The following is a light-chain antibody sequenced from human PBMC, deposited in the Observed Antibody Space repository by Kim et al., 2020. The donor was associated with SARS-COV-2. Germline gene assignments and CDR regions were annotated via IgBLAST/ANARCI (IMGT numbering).Light chain of an antibody. Sequence: SYELTQPPSVSVAPGKTATLTCGGNNIGDYRVHWYQQKPGQAPVLVIHSDTDRPSGISQRFSGSNSGTTATLTITRVEAADEADYFCQVWHSGGDRVVFGGGTQLTVL. V-gene: IGLV3-21*04. CDR3: QVWHSGGDRVV. J-gene: IGLJ2*01. CDR1: NIGDYR. CDR2: SDT.